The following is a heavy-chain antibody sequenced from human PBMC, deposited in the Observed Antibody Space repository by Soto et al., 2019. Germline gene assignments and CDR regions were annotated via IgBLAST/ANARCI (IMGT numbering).Heavy chain of an antibody. Sequence: SETLSLTCTVSGGSISSGGYYWSWIRQHPGKGLEWIGYIYYSGSTYYNPSLKSRVTISVDTSKNQFSLKLSSVTAADTAVYYCARDRFSDFGTLVGYGWFDPWGQGTLVTVSS. J-gene: IGHJ5*02. V-gene: IGHV4-31*03. CDR1: GGSISSGGYY. CDR3: ARDRFSDFGTLVGYGWFDP. D-gene: IGHD1-7*01. CDR2: IYYSGST.